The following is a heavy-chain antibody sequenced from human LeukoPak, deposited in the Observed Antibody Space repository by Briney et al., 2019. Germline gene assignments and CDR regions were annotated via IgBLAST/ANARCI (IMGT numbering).Heavy chain of an antibody. Sequence: PGGSLRLSCVASGFTFRNYGMQWVRQAPGKGPEWVAVVSHDGSTTFYADSVKGRFTISRDNSKNRLDLQMNSLRAEDTAVYYCARGKGVTTDGYFDLWGRGTLVTVSS. CDR1: GFTFRNYG. V-gene: IGHV3-30*03. CDR2: VSHDGSTT. D-gene: IGHD4-17*01. J-gene: IGHJ2*01. CDR3: ARGKGVTTDGYFDL.